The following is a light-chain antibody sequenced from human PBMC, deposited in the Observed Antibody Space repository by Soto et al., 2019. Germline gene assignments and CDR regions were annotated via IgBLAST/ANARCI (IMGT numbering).Light chain of an antibody. J-gene: IGLJ1*01. CDR1: SSDVGGFDH. CDR2: DVS. Sequence: QSVLTQPASVSGSPGQSITISCTGASSDVGGFDHVSWYQQHPGKVPRLQIYDVSSRPSGVSDRFSGSKSGNTASLTISGLQAEDEADYYCNSFTTTNTYVFGTGTKVTVL. V-gene: IGLV2-14*03. CDR3: NSFTTTNTYV.